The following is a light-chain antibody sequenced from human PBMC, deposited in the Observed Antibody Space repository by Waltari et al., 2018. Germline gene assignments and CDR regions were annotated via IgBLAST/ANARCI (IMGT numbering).Light chain of an antibody. CDR2: SHN. CDR1: SPNIGSNS. Sequence: QSVLTQPPSASGTPGQRVTISCSGSSPNIGSNSLNLYPQLPGTAPKLLIFSHNQRPSGVPDRFSGSKSGTSASLAISGLQAEDEADYSCAAWDDSPNAVVFGGGTKLTVL. CDR3: AAWDDSPNAVV. J-gene: IGLJ2*01. V-gene: IGLV1-44*01.